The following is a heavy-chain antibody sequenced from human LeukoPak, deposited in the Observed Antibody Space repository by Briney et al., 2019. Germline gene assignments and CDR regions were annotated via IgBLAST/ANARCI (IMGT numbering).Heavy chain of an antibody. J-gene: IGHJ4*02. Sequence: GGSLRLSCAASGFTFSSYWMSWVRRSPGKGLEWVANINQDGSENHYVDSVKGRFTISRDNAKNSVFVRMNGLRVEDTAVYYCVRAGGSSWSDFWGQGTLVTVSS. D-gene: IGHD6-13*01. V-gene: IGHV3-7*01. CDR2: INQDGSEN. CDR3: VRAGGSSWSDF. CDR1: GFTFSSYW.